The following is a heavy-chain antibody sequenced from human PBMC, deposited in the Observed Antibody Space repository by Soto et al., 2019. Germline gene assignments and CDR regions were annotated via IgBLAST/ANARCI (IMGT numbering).Heavy chain of an antibody. J-gene: IGHJ4*02. Sequence: ASVKVSCKASGYTFTSFGISWVRQAPGQGLEWMGWISVYNGKTNYAQKVQGRVTVTTDTSTSTAYMELRSLTSDDTAVYYCARRGPFDYDTSGFHDNWGQGTLVTVPQ. D-gene: IGHD3-22*01. CDR1: GYTFTSFG. CDR3: ARRGPFDYDTSGFHDN. V-gene: IGHV1-18*04. CDR2: ISVYNGKT.